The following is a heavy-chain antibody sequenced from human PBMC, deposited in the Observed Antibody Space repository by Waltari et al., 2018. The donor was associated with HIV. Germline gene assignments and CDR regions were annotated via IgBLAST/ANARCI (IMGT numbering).Heavy chain of an antibody. CDR2: IWHDENNQ. D-gene: IGHD2-2*01. Sequence: QVQLVESGGGVDQPGESLRLSCAASGFTFSSFAMRWVRQAPGKGLAWLAFIWHDENNQYYADSVQGRFTIARDNSKNTLYLQMNSLRAEDTALYYCARDSPAFSRGTEELDYWGQGTLVTVSS. CDR1: GFTFSSFA. J-gene: IGHJ4*02. CDR3: ARDSPAFSRGTEELDY. V-gene: IGHV3-33*01.